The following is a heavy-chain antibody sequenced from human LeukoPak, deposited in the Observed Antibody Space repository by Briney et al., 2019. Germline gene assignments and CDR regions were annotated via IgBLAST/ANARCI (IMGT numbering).Heavy chain of an antibody. CDR1: GGSLSGYN. Sequence: PSETLSLTCAAYGGSLSGYNGSWIRQPPGKGLEWIGEINHSGSTNHNPSLKSRVTISVDTSKNQFSLKLSSVTAADTAVYYCARGLYYYDSSGYYPSIPYYYYYYMDVWGKGTTVTVSS. CDR3: ARGLYYYDSSGYYPSIPYYYYYYMDV. V-gene: IGHV4-34*01. CDR2: INHSGST. D-gene: IGHD3-22*01. J-gene: IGHJ6*03.